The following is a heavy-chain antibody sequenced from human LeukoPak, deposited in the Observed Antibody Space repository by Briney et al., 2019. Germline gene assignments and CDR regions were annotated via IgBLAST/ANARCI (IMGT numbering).Heavy chain of an antibody. D-gene: IGHD1-26*01. CDR2: IIPILGIA. CDR3: ARESSSGILNDY. J-gene: IGHJ4*02. CDR1: GGTFSSYA. V-gene: IGHV1-69*04. Sequence: ASVKVSCKASGGTFSSYAISWVRQAPGQGLEWMGRIIPILGIANYAQKFQGRVTITADKSTSTAYMELSSLRSEDTAVYYCARESSSGILNDYWGQGTLVTVSS.